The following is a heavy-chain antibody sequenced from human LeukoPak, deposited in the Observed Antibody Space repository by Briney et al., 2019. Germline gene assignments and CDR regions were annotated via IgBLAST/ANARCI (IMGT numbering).Heavy chain of an antibody. V-gene: IGHV4-4*07. CDR1: GGSISSYY. CDR3: ARNLAGIAAAGTTFDY. Sequence: SETLSLTCTVSGGSISSYYWSWIRKPAGEGLEWIGRIYTSGSTNYNPSLKSRVTMSVDTSKNQSSLTLSSVTAADTAVYYCARNLAGIAAAGTTFDYWGQGTLVTVSS. D-gene: IGHD6-13*01. J-gene: IGHJ4*02. CDR2: IYTSGST.